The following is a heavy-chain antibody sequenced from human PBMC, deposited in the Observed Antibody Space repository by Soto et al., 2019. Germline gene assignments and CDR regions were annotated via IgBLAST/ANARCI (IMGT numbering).Heavy chain of an antibody. CDR1: GFTFSSYW. V-gene: IGHV3-7*01. CDR2: IKQDGSAK. D-gene: IGHD2-21*01. Sequence: EVQLVESGGGLVQPGGSLRLSCAASGFTFSSYWMSWVRQAPGKGLEWVANIKQDGSAKYYVDSVKGRFTISRDNAENSLYLQMNRLRAEDTAVYYCARVGWAYCGGDCIQGFSDACDIWGQGTMVTGSS. CDR3: ARVGWAYCGGDCIQGFSDACDI. J-gene: IGHJ3*02.